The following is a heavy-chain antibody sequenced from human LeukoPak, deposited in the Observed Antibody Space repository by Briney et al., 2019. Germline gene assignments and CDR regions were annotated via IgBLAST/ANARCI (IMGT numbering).Heavy chain of an antibody. CDR1: GGSISSGSYY. V-gene: IGHV4-61*02. Sequence: SETLSLTXTVSGGSISSGSYYWSWIRQPAGKGLEWIGRIYTSGSTNYNPSLKSRVTISVDTSKNQFSLMLSSVTAADTAVYYCARLPGSGYCSGGSCSNAFDIWGQGTMVTVSS. CDR2: IYTSGST. D-gene: IGHD2-15*01. CDR3: ARLPGSGYCSGGSCSNAFDI. J-gene: IGHJ3*02.